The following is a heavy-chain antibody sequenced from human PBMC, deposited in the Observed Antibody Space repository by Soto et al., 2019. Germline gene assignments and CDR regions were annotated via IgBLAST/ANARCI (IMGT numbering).Heavy chain of an antibody. V-gene: IGHV4-30-4*01. CDR1: YGSIHSGDYY. CDR3: ARFRRLVQVPRDRYTYFDL. CDR2: VFRNGVA. J-gene: IGHJ5*02. D-gene: IGHD1-20*01. Sequence: SETLSLTCTVSYGSIHSGDYYWSWIRQPPGKGLEWLGYVFRNGVAYYNPSLNNRVTIPVDRSRNQFSLRLNSLTAADTAVYFCARFRRLVQVPRDRYTYFDLWGQGTLVTGSS.